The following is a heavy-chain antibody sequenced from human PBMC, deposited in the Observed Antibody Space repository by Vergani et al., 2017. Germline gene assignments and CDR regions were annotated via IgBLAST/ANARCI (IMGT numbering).Heavy chain of an antibody. V-gene: IGHV4-59*08. D-gene: IGHD3-22*01. CDR3: AKVLAHYYDSSGYQGELHGMDV. CDR2: IYYSGST. CDR1: GGSISSYY. J-gene: IGHJ6*02. Sequence: QVQLQESGPGLVKPSETLSLTCTVSGGSISSYYWSWIRQPPGKGLEWIGYIYYSGSTNYNPSLKSRVTISVDTSKNQFSLKLSSVTAADTAVYYCAKVLAHYYDSSGYQGELHGMDVWGQGTTVTVSS.